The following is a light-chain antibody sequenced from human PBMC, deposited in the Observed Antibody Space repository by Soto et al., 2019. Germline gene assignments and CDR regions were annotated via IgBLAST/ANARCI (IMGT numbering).Light chain of an antibody. J-gene: IGKJ4*01. CDR2: KAS. CDR1: QSISTW. Sequence: DIQMTQSPSTLSASVGDRVTITCRASQSISTWLAWYQQKPGKAPKLLIYKASSLEGGVPSRFGGSGSGTLFNITISSLHPDDFATYYCQQYNTYALAFGGGTTVDIK. V-gene: IGKV1-5*03. CDR3: QQYNTYALA.